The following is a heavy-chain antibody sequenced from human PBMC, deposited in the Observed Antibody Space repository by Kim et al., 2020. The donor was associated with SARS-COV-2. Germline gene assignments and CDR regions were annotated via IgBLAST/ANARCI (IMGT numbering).Heavy chain of an antibody. Sequence: NYALKFQGRVTMTRDTSISTAYMELSRLRSDDTAVYYCARDRTGYWYFDLWGRGTLVTVSS. D-gene: IGHD3-9*01. J-gene: IGHJ2*01. CDR3: ARDRTGYWYFDL. V-gene: IGHV1-2*02.